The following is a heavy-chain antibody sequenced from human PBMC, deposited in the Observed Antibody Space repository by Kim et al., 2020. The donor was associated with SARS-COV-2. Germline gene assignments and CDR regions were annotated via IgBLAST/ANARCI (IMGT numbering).Heavy chain of an antibody. D-gene: IGHD3-10*01. CDR3: AKSHGITMVRVPDCGFDI. V-gene: IGHV3-23*01. J-gene: IGHJ3*02. Sequence: KGRFTISRDNSKNTMYLRMNSLRAEKTGVYYCAKSHGITMVRVPDCGFDIWGQGTMVTISS.